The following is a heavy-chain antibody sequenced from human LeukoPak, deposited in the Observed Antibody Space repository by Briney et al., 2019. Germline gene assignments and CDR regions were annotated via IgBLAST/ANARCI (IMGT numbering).Heavy chain of an antibody. J-gene: IGHJ4*02. CDR1: GFTFSSYG. V-gene: IGHV3-30*18. D-gene: IGHD3-10*01. CDR2: ISYDGSNK. Sequence: GGSLRLSCAASGFTFSSYGMHWVRQAPGKGLEWVAVISYDGSNKYYADSVKGRFTISRDNSKNTLYLQMNSLRAEDTAVYYCAKYTGDYWGQGTLVTVSS. CDR3: AKYTGDY.